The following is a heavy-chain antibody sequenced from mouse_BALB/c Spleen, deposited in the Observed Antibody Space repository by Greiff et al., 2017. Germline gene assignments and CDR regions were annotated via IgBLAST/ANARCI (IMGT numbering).Heavy chain of an antibody. J-gene: IGHJ3*01. CDR1: GYTFSSYW. CDR3: ASNDGYYWFAY. V-gene: IGHV1-9*01. Sequence: QVQLLQSGAELMKPGASVKISCKATGYTFSSYWIEWVKQRPGHGLEWIGEILPGSGSTNYNEKFKGKATFTADTSSNTTYMQLSSLTSEDSAVYYCASNDGYYWFAYWGQGTLVTVSA. CDR2: ILPGSGST. D-gene: IGHD2-3*01.